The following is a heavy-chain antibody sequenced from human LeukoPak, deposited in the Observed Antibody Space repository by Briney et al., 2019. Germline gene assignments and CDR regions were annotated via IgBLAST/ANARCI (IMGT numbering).Heavy chain of an antibody. J-gene: IGHJ4*02. CDR2: IYSGGST. CDR3: ASGPSVGGYYLPGHDY. V-gene: IGHV3-53*01. Sequence: PGGSLRLSCAASGFTVSSNYMGWVRQAPGKGLEWVSVIYSGGSTYYADSVKGRFTISRDNSKNTLYLQMNSLRAEDTAVYYCASGPSVGGYYLPGHDYWGQGTLVTVSS. D-gene: IGHD3-10*01. CDR1: GFTVSSNY.